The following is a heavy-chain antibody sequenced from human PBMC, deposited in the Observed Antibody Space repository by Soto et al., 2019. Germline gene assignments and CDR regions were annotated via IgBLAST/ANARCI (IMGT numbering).Heavy chain of an antibody. J-gene: IGHJ4*02. V-gene: IGHV3-48*03. CDR3: ASERLCGADCYFFDN. D-gene: IGHD2-21*02. Sequence: GGSLRLSCAASGFTLRNYEMNWVRQAPGKGLEWISKISGSNNNIYYADSVRGRFTISRDNAKNSLYLQMSSLRAEDTAIYYCASERLCGADCYFFDNWGQGTQVTVSS. CDR2: ISGSNNNI. CDR1: GFTLRNYE.